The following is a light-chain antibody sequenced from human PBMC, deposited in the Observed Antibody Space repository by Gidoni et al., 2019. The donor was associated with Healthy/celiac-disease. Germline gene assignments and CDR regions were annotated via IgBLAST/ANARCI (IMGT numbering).Light chain of an antibody. V-gene: IGKV1-39*01. J-gene: IGKJ1*01. CDR3: QQSYSTPWT. CDR2: AAS. Sequence: DSPMAPAPSSLSASVGDRVTITCRASQSISSYLNWYQQKPGKAPKLLIYAASSLKSGVPSRFSGSGSGTDFTLTISSLQPEDFATYYCQQSYSTPWTFGQGTKVEIK. CDR1: QSISSY.